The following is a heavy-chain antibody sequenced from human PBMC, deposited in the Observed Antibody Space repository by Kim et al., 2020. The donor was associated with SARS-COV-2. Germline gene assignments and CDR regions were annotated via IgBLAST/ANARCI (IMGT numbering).Heavy chain of an antibody. Sequence: AEPVEGRLTISRDNSKNTLYLQMNSLRAEDTAVYYCARDKGAAVGGYFGYWGQGTLVTVSS. D-gene: IGHD6-13*01. J-gene: IGHJ4*02. CDR3: ARDKGAAVGGYFGY. V-gene: IGHV3-33*01.